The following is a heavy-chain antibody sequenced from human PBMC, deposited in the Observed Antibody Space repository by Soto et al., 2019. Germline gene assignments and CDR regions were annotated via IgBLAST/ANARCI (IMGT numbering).Heavy chain of an antibody. Sequence: PGGSLRLSCAASGFTFSNAWMSWVRQAPGKGLEWVGRIKSKTDGGTTDYAAPVKGRFTISRDDSKNTLYLQMNSLKTEDTAVYYCTTDLVIVVVVAASDNFDYWGQGTLVTVSS. CDR3: TTDLVIVVVVAASDNFDY. V-gene: IGHV3-15*01. D-gene: IGHD2-15*01. CDR2: IKSKTDGGTT. CDR1: GFTFSNAW. J-gene: IGHJ4*02.